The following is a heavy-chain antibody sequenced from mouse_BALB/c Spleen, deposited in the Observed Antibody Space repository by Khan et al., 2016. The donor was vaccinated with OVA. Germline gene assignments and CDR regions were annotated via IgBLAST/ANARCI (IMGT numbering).Heavy chain of an antibody. CDR2: INPSNGYT. J-gene: IGHJ3*01. CDR1: GYTFTSYT. CDR3: VRDGAYHRTDGWFAY. Sequence: VKLQESGAELARPGASVKMSCKASGYTFTSYTIHWIKERPGQGLEWIGYINPSNGYTNYNQKFKDKATLTTDKSYTTAYLKLSSLTSDDSAVYYRVRDGAYHRTDGWFAYWGQGTLVTVSA. V-gene: IGHV1-4*01. D-gene: IGHD2-14*01.